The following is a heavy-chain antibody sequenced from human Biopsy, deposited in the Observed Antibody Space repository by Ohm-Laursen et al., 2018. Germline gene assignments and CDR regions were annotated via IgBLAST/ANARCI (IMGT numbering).Heavy chain of an antibody. CDR1: GGSFNGYF. D-gene: IGHD6-13*01. CDR3: ARVPLPGIGAAYQGRFLYGMDV. CDR2: ITQSGST. J-gene: IGHJ6*02. Sequence: GTLSLTCAVYGGSFNGYFWSWIRQPPGQGLEWIGDITQSGSTNYSPSLKSRVTISVDTAKKQFSLSQRSVTAADTAVYYCARVPLPGIGAAYQGRFLYGMDVWGQGTTVSVSS. V-gene: IGHV4-34*01.